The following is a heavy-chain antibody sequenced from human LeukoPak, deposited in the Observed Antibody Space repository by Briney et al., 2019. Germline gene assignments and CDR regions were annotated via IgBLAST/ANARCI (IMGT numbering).Heavy chain of an antibody. V-gene: IGHV1-46*01. D-gene: IGHD6-6*01. CDR3: ARDRYSSSYENYYFEY. J-gene: IGHJ4*02. Sequence: ASVKVSCKASGYTFTRYYMHWVRQAPAQGLEWMGIINPSGGSTSYAQKFEGRVTMTRDTSTSTVYMELSSLRSEDTAVYYCARDRYSSSYENYYFEYWGQGTLVTVSS. CDR2: INPSGGST. CDR1: GYTFTRYY.